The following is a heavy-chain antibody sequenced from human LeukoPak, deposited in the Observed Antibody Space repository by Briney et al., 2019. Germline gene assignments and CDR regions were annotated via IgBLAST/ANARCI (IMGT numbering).Heavy chain of an antibody. V-gene: IGHV1-69*05. D-gene: IGHD5-24*01. J-gene: IGHJ4*02. CDR3: ARDFQDGYNGLSLDY. Sequence: ASVRVSCKASGGTFSSYAISWVRQAPGQGLEWMGGIIPIFGTANYAQKFQGRVMITTDESTSTAYMELSSLRSEDTAVYYCARDFQDGYNGLSLDYWGQGTLVTVSS. CDR2: IIPIFGTA. CDR1: GGTFSSYA.